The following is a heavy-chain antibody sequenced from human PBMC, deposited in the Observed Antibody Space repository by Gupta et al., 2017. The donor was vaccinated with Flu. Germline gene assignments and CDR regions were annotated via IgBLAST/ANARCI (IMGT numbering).Heavy chain of an antibody. Sequence: EVHLVESGGGLVKPGGSLRLPCVASGFTFSLYTFNWVRQAPGKGLEWVSSISSSSSFIYYADSVRGRFTVSRDNAKNSLFLHMDNLRAEDAAIYDCARSFAYANGASYDYWGQGTQVTVSS. CDR1: GFTFSLYT. V-gene: IGHV3-21*01. J-gene: IGHJ4*02. D-gene: IGHD2-8*01. CDR2: ISSSSSFI. CDR3: ARSFAYANGASYDY.